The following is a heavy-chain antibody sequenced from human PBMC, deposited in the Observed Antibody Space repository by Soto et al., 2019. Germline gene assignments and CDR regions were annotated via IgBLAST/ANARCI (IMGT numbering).Heavy chain of an antibody. D-gene: IGHD3-10*01. CDR1: GDSISNGYYT. J-gene: IGHJ4*02. V-gene: IGHV4-30-4*01. Sequence: QVQLQESGPGLVEPSQTLSLTCTVSGDSISNGYYTWSWIRQPPGKDLEWIGHLSNSVNTYSNPSLKRRVTISADTSKNQFSLKLSSVTAADTAVYYCARGPSGDKVDYWGQGTLVTVSS. CDR3: ARGPSGDKVDY. CDR2: LSNSVNT.